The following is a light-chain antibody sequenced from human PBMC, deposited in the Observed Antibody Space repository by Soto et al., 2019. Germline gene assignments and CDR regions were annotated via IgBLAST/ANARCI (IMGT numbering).Light chain of an antibody. CDR3: QQYRTYPWT. CDR2: KAS. J-gene: IGKJ1*01. V-gene: IGKV1-5*03. CDR1: QSISSL. Sequence: DIQMTQSPSTLSASVGDRVTITCRASQSISSLLAWYQQKPGKAPKLLIYKASSLESGVPSGFSGSGSGTQFTLTISSMQPDDFATDYCQQYRTYPWTFGQGTKVEIK.